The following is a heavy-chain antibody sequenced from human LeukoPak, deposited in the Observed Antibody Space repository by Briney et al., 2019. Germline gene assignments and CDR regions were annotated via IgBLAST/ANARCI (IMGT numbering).Heavy chain of an antibody. CDR2: ISGSGGST. CDR1: GFTFSSYA. V-gene: IGHV3-23*01. CDR3: AKDPPSTYYYDSSGIETA. J-gene: IGHJ5*02. Sequence: GGSLRLSCAASGFTFSSYAMSWVRQAPGKGLEWVSAISGSGGSTYYADSVKGRFTISRDNSKNTLYLQMDSLRAEDTAVYYCAKDPPSTYYYDSSGIETAWGQGTLVTVSS. D-gene: IGHD3-22*01.